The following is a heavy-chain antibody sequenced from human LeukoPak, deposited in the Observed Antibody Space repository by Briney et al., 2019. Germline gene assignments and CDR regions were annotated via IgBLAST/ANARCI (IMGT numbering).Heavy chain of an antibody. CDR1: GGSISSSSYY. V-gene: IGHV4-39*01. J-gene: IGHJ4*02. CDR3: AKLEGVGYGDSSDS. CDR2: IHYSGAT. D-gene: IGHD4-17*01. Sequence: PSETLSLTCTVSGGSISSSSYYWGWIRQPPGKGLEWIGSIHYSGATYYSPSLRSRVTISVDTSKNQFSLKLSSVTAADTAVYYCAKLEGVGYGDSSDSWGQGTLVTVSS.